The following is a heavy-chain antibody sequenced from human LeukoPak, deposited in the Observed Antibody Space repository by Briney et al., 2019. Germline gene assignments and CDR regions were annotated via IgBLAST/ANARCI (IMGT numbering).Heavy chain of an antibody. Sequence: PGVSLRLSCAASGFTFSNYWMSWVRQAPGKGLEWVASIKEDGSDKYYVDSVKGRFTISRDNAKNSLYLQMDSLRADDTAVYYCARDTYRFDDYWGQGTLVTVSS. CDR2: IKEDGSDK. J-gene: IGHJ4*02. CDR1: GFTFSNYW. V-gene: IGHV3-7*01. CDR3: ARDTYRFDDY.